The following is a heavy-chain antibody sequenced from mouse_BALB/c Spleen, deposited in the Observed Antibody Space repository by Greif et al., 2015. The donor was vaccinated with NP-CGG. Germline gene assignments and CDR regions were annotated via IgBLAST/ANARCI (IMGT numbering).Heavy chain of an antibody. V-gene: IGHV2-9*02. CDR1: GFSLTSYG. CDR3: AREEDGYLFAY. D-gene: IGHD2-3*01. J-gene: IGHJ3*01. Sequence: VKLQESGPGLVAPSQSLSITCTVSGFSLTSYGVHWVRQPPGKGLEWLGVIWAGGSTNYNSALMSRLSISKDNSKSQVFLKMNSLQTDDTAMYYCAREEDGYLFAYWGQGTLVTVSA. CDR2: IWAGGST.